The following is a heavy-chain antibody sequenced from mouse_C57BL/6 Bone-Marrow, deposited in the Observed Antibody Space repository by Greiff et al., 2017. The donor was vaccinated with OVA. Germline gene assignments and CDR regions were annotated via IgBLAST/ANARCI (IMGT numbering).Heavy chain of an antibody. CDR3: ARDRVYSGSSCGYFDV. Sequence: DVKLVESGGGLVKPGGSLKLSCAASGFTFSSYAMSWVRQTPEKRLEWVGTISDGGSYTYYPDNVKGRFTISRDNAKNNLYLQMSHLKSEDTAMYYCARDRVYSGSSCGYFDVWGTGTTVTVSS. D-gene: IGHD1-1*01. CDR2: ISDGGSYT. CDR1: GFTFSSYA. V-gene: IGHV5-4*01. J-gene: IGHJ1*03.